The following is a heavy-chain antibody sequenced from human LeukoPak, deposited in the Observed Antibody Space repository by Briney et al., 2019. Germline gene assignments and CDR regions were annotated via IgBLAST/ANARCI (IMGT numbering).Heavy chain of an antibody. CDR1: GGSISSYY. Sequence: SETLSLTCTVSGGSISSYYWSWIRQPPGKGLEWIGYIYYSGSTNYNPSLKSRVTISVDTSKNQYSLKLSSVTAADTAVYYCARGHYGFWSAGLDVWGKGTTITVSS. V-gene: IGHV4-59*01. CDR3: ARGHYGFWSAGLDV. J-gene: IGHJ6*04. D-gene: IGHD3-3*01. CDR2: IYYSGST.